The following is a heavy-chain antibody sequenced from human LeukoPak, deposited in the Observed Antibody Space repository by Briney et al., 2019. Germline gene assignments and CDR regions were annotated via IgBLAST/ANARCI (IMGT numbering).Heavy chain of an antibody. J-gene: IGHJ4*02. CDR1: GGTFSSYA. V-gene: IGHV1-69*01. CDR3: ATQGGPRDIDYDY. D-gene: IGHD2-15*01. Sequence: GASVKVSCKASGGTFSSYAISWVRQAPGQGLEWMGGIIPIFGTANYAQKFQGRVTITADEPTSTAYMELSSLRSEDTAVYYCATQGGPRDIDYDYWGQGTLVTVSS. CDR2: IIPIFGTA.